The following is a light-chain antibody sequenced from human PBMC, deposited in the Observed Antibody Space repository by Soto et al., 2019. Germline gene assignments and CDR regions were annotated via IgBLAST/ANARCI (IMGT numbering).Light chain of an antibody. Sequence: EIVLTQSPGTLSLSPGERATLSCRASQSVSIHLAWYQQKPGQAPRLLIYDTSTRATGIPARFSGSGSGTEFTLTISSLQSEDFAVYYCQQYSNWPPITFGQGTRLENK. V-gene: IGKV3-15*01. CDR2: DTS. CDR1: QSVSIH. J-gene: IGKJ5*01. CDR3: QQYSNWPPIT.